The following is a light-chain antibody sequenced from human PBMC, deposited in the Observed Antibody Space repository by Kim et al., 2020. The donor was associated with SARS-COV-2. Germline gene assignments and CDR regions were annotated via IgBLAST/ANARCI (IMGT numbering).Light chain of an antibody. Sequence: SSELTQDPAVSVALGQTVRITCRGGSLRSYYATWYQQKPGQAPVLVIYGKNNRPSGIPDRFSGSSSGNTASLTITGAQAEDEADYYCKSRGTSGNVVFGGGTQLTVL. CDR3: KSRGTSGNVV. CDR2: GKN. J-gene: IGLJ2*01. CDR1: SLRSYY. V-gene: IGLV3-19*01.